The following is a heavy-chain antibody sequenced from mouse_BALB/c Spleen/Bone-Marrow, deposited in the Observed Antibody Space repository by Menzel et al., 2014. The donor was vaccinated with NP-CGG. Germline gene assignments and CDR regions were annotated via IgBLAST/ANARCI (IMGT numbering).Heavy chain of an antibody. D-gene: IGHD1-1*01. CDR1: GFSLTSFG. Sequence: VQGVESGPGLVAPSQSLSIPCTVSGFSLTSFGVHWVRQSPGKGLEWLGVIWAGGSTNYYSALMSRLSISKDNSKSQVFLKMNSLQTDDTAMYYCARDRYYYGSPYWYFDVWGAGTTVTVSS. CDR3: ARDRYYYGSPYWYFDV. CDR2: IWAGGST. V-gene: IGHV2-9*02. J-gene: IGHJ1*01.